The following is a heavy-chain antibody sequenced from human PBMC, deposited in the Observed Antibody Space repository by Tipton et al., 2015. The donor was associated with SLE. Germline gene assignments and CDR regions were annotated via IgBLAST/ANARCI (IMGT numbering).Heavy chain of an antibody. V-gene: IGHV4-59*01. CDR3: ARGYYYYMDV. Sequence: TLSLTCTVSAGSISSYYWSWIRQPPGKGLEWIGDIYYSGSTNYNPSLKSRVTISIDTSKNHSSLKVNSVTAADTAVYYCARGYYYYMDVWGKGTTVTVSS. CDR2: IYYSGST. J-gene: IGHJ6*03. CDR1: AGSISSYY.